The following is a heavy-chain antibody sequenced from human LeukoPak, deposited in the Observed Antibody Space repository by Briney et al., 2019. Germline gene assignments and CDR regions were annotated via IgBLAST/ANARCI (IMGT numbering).Heavy chain of an antibody. CDR2: IIPIFGTA. CDR1: GGTFSSYA. J-gene: IGHJ4*02. V-gene: IGHV1-69*06. D-gene: IGHD6-13*01. CDR3: ATPGPEYSSSWYPFDY. Sequence: ASVKVSCKASGGTFSSYAISWVRQAPGQGLEWMGGIIPIFGTANYAQKFQGGVTITADKSTSTAYMELSSLRSEDTAVYYCATPGPEYSSSWYPFDYWGQGTLVTVSS.